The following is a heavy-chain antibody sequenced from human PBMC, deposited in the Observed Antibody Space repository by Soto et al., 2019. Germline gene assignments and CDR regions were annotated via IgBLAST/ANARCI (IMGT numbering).Heavy chain of an antibody. J-gene: IGHJ4*02. D-gene: IGHD2-15*01. V-gene: IGHV1-3*01. Sequence: QVQLVQSGAEVKKPGASVKVSCKASGYTFTSYAMHWVRQAPGQRLEWMGWINAGTGNTKYSQKFQGRVTITRDTSASTAYMELSSLRSEDTAVYYCARAPGGPDGPGDYWGQGTLVTVSS. CDR1: GYTFTSYA. CDR3: ARAPGGPDGPGDY. CDR2: INAGTGNT.